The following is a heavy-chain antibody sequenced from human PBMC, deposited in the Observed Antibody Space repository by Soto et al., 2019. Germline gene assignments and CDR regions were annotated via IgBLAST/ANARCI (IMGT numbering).Heavy chain of an antibody. V-gene: IGHV3-74*01. CDR3: ASLSAPVDY. CDR1: GFTFISYW. J-gene: IGHJ4*01. Sequence: PGGSLRLSCAASGFTFISYWMHWVRQVPGKGMEWVSKIDSNGIMTDYADSVKGRFTISRDNAKNSLYLQMNGLRAEDTAVYHCASLSAPVDYWGQGTLVTVSS. D-gene: IGHD2-2*01. CDR2: IDSNGIMT.